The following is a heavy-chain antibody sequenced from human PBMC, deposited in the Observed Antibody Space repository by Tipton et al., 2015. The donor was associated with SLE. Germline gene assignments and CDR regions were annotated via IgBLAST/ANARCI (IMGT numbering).Heavy chain of an antibody. D-gene: IGHD1-1*01. CDR1: GGSITSSSSF. Sequence: TLSLTRTVSGGSITSSSSFWGWIRQPPGKGLEWIGSMFYTGSTYYNPSLESRVTISVDTSKNQFSLKLSSVTAADTAVYYCARGVLRPFDYWGQGTLVTVSS. CDR2: MFYTGST. V-gene: IGHV4-39*07. J-gene: IGHJ4*02. CDR3: ARGVLRPFDY.